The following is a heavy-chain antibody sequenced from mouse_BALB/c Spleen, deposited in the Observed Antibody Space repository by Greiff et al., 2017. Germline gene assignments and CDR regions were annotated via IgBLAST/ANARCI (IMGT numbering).Heavy chain of an antibody. V-gene: IGHV1-9*01. CDR1: GYTFSSYW. CDR3: ARSRRRSYFDY. J-gene: IGHJ2*01. Sequence: VQLQQSGAELMKPGASVKISCKATGYTFSSYWIEWVKQRPGHGLEWIGEILPGSGSTNYNEKFKGKATFTADTSSNTAYMQLSSLTSEDSAVYYCARSRRRSYFDYWGQGTTLTVSS. CDR2: ILPGSGST.